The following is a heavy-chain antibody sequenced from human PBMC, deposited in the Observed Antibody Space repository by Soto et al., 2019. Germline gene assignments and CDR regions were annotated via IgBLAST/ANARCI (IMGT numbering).Heavy chain of an antibody. CDR3: AKDLGFYGSGSYPGWFDP. D-gene: IGHD3-10*01. V-gene: IGHV3-23*01. J-gene: IGHJ5*02. Sequence: PGGSLRLSCPASGFTFSSYAMSWVRQAPGKGLEWVSAISGSGGSTYYADSVKGRFTISRDNSKNTLYLQMNSLRAEDTAVYYCAKDLGFYGSGSYPGWFDPWGQGTLVTVSS. CDR1: GFTFSSYA. CDR2: ISGSGGST.